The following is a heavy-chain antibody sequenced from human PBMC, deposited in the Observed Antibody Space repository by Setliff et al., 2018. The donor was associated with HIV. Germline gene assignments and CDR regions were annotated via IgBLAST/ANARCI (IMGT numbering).Heavy chain of an antibody. V-gene: IGHV4-39*01. CDR2: IYYSGST. D-gene: IGHD3-10*01. CDR3: TRHAPSGELYYFDY. J-gene: IGHJ4*02. CDR1: GGSIRSSSHH. Sequence: SETLSLTCTVSGGSIRSSSHHWGWIRQSPGKGLQWIGSIYYSGSTHYNESLKRRVTISVDTSKNQFSLKLNSVTAADTALYYCTRHAPSGELYYFDYWGQGTLVTVSS.